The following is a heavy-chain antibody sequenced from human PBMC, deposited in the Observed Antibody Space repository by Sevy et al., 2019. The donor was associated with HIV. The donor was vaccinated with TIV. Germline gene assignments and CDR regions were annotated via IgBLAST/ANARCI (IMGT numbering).Heavy chain of an antibody. CDR2: IWYGGKNA. V-gene: IGHV3-33*01. CDR3: ARDLEEWELRYLGY. Sequence: LSLTCAASGFTFSNFGMHWARQVPGGGLEWVAIIWYGGKNAYYADSVKGRFTISRDNSKNTLCLQLNNLRAEDTAVYYCARDLEEWELRYLGYWGQGTLVTVSS. CDR1: GFTFSNFG. J-gene: IGHJ4*02. D-gene: IGHD1-26*01.